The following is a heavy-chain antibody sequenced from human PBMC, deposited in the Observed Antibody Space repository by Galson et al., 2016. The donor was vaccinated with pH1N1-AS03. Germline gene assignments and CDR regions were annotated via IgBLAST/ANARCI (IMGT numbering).Heavy chain of an antibody. V-gene: IGHV3-66*01. J-gene: IGHJ4*02. D-gene: IGHD1-1*01. CDR1: GFTVSSNY. Sequence: SLRLSCAASGFTVSSNYMSWVRQAPGKGLEWVSVIYTSGRTYYADSVKGRFTFSRDNCNNMLLLQMNSLRADDMAVYYCAKGSGDWGPGTLVTVSS. CDR3: AKGSGD. CDR2: IYTSGRT.